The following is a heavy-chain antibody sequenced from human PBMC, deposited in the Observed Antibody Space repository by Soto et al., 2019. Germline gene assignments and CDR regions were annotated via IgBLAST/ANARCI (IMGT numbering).Heavy chain of an antibody. Sequence: VGSLRLSCAASGFMFSAHTMNWVRQAPGKGLEWLSSISDDSSYIDYADSLRGRFTVSRDNARNSLYLQIDSLGVEDTAVYYCATPYYFNHWGPGTLVTVSS. CDR1: GFMFSAHT. V-gene: IGHV3-21*06. CDR2: ISDDSSYI. D-gene: IGHD3-16*01. J-gene: IGHJ1*01. CDR3: ATPYYFNH.